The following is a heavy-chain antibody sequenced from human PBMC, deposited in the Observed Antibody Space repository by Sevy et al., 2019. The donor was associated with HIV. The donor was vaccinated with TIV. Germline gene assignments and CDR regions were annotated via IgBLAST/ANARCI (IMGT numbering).Heavy chain of an antibody. CDR1: GDSISSYF. D-gene: IGHD6-13*01. CDR2: IYAHGNS. Sequence: SETLSLTCSVSGDSISSYFWHWVRQPAGKGLEWIGRIYAHGNSNYNPSLKSRVTMSVDTSKNLLSLRLTSVTAADTAVYYCARGHRPGGLAADTWFNPWGQGTLVTVSS. J-gene: IGHJ5*02. V-gene: IGHV4-4*07. CDR3: ARGHRPGGLAADTWFNP.